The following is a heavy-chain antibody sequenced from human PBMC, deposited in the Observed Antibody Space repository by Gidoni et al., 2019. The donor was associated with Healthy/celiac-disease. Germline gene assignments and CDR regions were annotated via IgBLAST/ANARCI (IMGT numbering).Heavy chain of an antibody. J-gene: IGHJ6*02. CDR3: ARALDRRGNWNYGAMDV. D-gene: IGHD1-7*01. CDR2: INPNSGGT. Sequence: QLQLVQPGAAVTQPGASLQVSCKAYGYTFTGDYMHWVRQVPVHGLEWMGGINPNSGGTNYAQKFQGRVTMTRDTSISTAYMELSRLRSDDTAVYYCARALDRRGNWNYGAMDVWGQGTTVTVSS. V-gene: IGHV1-2*02. CDR1: GYTFTGDY.